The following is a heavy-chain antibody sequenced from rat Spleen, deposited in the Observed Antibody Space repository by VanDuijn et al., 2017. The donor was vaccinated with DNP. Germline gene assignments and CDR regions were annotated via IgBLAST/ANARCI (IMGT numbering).Heavy chain of an antibody. CDR3: ARDYDSISFVY. J-gene: IGHJ3*01. V-gene: IGHV2-1*01. CDR2: MWSGGST. Sequence: QVQLKESGPGLVQTSQTLSLTCTVSGFSLLTNSVHWVRQPPGKGLEWVGAMWSGGSTDYNSTLKSRLSISRDTSKSQVFLKMNSLQTEDTAIYFCARDYDSISFVYWGQGTLVTVSS. D-gene: IGHD1-2*01. CDR1: GFSLLTNS.